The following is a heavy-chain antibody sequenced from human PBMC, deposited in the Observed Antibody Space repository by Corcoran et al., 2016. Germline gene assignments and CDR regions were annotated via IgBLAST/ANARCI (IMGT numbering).Heavy chain of an antibody. CDR2: INPNSGGT. J-gene: IGHJ5*02. D-gene: IGHD6-6*01. V-gene: IGHV1-2*02. CDR3: GGSGGQLGGNWFDP. Sequence: QVQLVQSGAEVKKPGASVKVSCKASGYTFTGYYMHWVRQAPGQGLEWMGWINPNSGGTNYAQKLQGRFTMTRDTSISTAYMELSRLRADDKTVYYCGGSGGQLGGNWFDPWGQGTLVTVSS. CDR1: GYTFTGYY.